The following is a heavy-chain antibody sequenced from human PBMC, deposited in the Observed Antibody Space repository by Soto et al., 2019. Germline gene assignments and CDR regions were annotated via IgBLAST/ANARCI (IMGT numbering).Heavy chain of an antibody. CDR2: IKQDGSEK. D-gene: IGHD6-19*01. CDR1: GFTFSSYW. J-gene: IGHJ4*02. Sequence: EVQLVESGGGLVQPGGSLRLSCAASGFTFSSYWMSWVRQAPGKGLEWVANIKQDGSEKYYVDSVKGRFTISRDNDKNSLYLQMNSLRAEDTAVYYCARRLGGGCYQNFDYWGQGTLVTVSS. V-gene: IGHV3-7*02. CDR3: ARRLGGGCYQNFDY.